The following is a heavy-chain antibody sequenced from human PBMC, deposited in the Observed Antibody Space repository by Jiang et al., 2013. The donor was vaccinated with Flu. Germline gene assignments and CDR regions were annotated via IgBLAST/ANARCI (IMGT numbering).Heavy chain of an antibody. Sequence: SQTLSLTCAISGDSVSSNSAAWNWIRQSPSRGLEWLGRTYYRSKWYSSYAVSVKGRITVNPDTSKNQLSLHLNSVTPEDTAVYYCARTNDGYIDYWAQGTLVTVSS. CDR1: GDSVSSNSAA. V-gene: IGHV6-1*01. CDR3: ARTNDGYIDY. D-gene: IGHD2-8*01. J-gene: IGHJ4*02. CDR2: TYYRSKWYS.